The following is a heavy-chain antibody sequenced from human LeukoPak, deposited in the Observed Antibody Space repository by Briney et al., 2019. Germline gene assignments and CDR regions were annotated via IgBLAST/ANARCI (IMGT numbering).Heavy chain of an antibody. CDR3: AKTRNGYTTEYLHH. J-gene: IGHJ1*01. CDR2: INSDGSST. CDR1: GFTFSSYW. Sequence: GGSLRLSCAASGFTFSSYWMHWARQAPGKGLVGVSRINSDGSSTSYADSVKGRFTISRDNSKNALYLQMNSLRAEDTAVYYCAKTRNGYTTEYLHHWGQGTLVTVSS. V-gene: IGHV3-74*01. D-gene: IGHD5-24*01.